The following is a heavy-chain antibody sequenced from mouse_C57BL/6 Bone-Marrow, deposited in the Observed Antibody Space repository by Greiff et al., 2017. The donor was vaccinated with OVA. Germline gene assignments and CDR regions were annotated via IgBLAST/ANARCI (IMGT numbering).Heavy chain of an antibody. CDR2: IHPSDSDT. Sequence: QVQLKQPGAELVKPGASVKVSCKASGYTFTSYWMHWVKQRPGQGLEWIGRIHPSDSDTNYNQKFKGKATLTVDKSSSTAYMQLSSLTSEDSAVYYCAITTVVAPRGLYYAMDYWGQGTSVTVSS. J-gene: IGHJ4*01. CDR1: GYTFTSYW. D-gene: IGHD1-1*01. CDR3: AITTVVAPRGLYYAMDY. V-gene: IGHV1-74*01.